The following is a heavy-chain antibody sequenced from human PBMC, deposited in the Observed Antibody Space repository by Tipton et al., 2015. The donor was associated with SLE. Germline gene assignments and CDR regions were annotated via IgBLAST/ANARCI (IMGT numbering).Heavy chain of an antibody. CDR1: GFTFSSYA. CDR3: AKGSTKSSSYYDVWSGYYPSSGYYYYYMDV. V-gene: IGHV3-23*01. Sequence: SLRLSCAASGFTFSSYAMSWVRQAPGKGLEWVSTISGSGGGTFYAGSVKGRVTISRDNSKNTLYLQMNSLRAEYTAVYSCAKGSTKSSSYYDVWSGYYPSSGYYYYYMDVWSKGTAVSVSS. J-gene: IGHJ6*03. CDR2: ISGSGGGT. D-gene: IGHD3-3*01.